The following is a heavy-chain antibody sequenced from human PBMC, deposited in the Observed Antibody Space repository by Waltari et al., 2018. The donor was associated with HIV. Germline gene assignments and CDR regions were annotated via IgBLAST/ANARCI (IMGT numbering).Heavy chain of an antibody. Sequence: QGQLVQSGAEVKKPGASVKVSCEASGYSFNHYGISWVRQAPGQGLEWMGWVSTYNGNTKYAQNLQGRVTMTTDTSTTTAYMDLRSLTSDDTAVYYCARFGDCGGECYRYYYYGMDVWGQGTTVTVSS. D-gene: IGHD2-21*01. V-gene: IGHV1-18*01. CDR1: GYSFNHYG. CDR2: VSTYNGNT. CDR3: ARFGDCGGECYRYYYYGMDV. J-gene: IGHJ6*02.